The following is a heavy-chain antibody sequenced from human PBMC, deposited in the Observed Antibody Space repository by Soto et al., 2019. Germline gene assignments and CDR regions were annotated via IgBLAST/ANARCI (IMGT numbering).Heavy chain of an antibody. CDR2: IYPGDSDT. V-gene: IGHV5-51*01. CDR3: ARHRYNSGPTDNDMDV. Sequence: LRLSCSASGYDFATYWIGWVRQMPGKGLEWMGIIYPGDSDTKYSPSFQGQVTISVDKSISTAYLQWSSLKASDTAMYYCARHRYNSGPTDNDMDVWGQGTTVTVSS. J-gene: IGHJ6*02. D-gene: IGHD6-19*01. CDR1: GYDFATYW.